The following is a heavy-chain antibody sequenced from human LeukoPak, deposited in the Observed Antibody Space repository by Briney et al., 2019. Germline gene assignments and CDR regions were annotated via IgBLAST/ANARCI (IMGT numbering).Heavy chain of an antibody. Sequence: GGSLRLSGSASGFTFSSNAMSWVPQAPGKGREGCSAISGSGGSTYYADSVKGRFTISTDNSKDTLYLQMNSLRAPDTPVYYFAKYQDRKASFWFDPWGQGTLVTVSS. CDR2: ISGSGGST. D-gene: IGHD1-26*01. J-gene: IGHJ5*02. V-gene: IGHV3-23*01. CDR3: AKYQDRKASFWFDP. CDR1: GFTFSSNA.